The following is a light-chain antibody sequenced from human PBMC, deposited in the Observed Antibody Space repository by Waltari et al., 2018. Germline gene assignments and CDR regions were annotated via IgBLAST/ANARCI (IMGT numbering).Light chain of an antibody. V-gene: IGKV1-12*01. Sequence: DIQLTQSPSSVSASVGDRLTITCRASQGINNWLGWYQQKPGKAPNLLIYSASSLQSGVPSRFSGSGSGTHFTLTISSLQPEGFATYYCQHTHSFPHSFGQGTKVQMK. CDR2: SAS. CDR3: QHTHSFPHS. J-gene: IGKJ2*03. CDR1: QGINNW.